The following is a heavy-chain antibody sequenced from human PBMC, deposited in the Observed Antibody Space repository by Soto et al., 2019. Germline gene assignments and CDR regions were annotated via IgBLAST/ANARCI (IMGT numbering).Heavy chain of an antibody. CDR1: GGSISSYY. CDR2: IYYSGST. J-gene: IGHJ4*02. CDR3: ARRHGYSFDY. D-gene: IGHD1-1*01. V-gene: IGHV4-59*08. Sequence: SETLSLTCPVSGGSISSYYWSWIRQPPGKGLEWIGYIYYSGSTNYNPSLKSRVTISVDTSKNQFSLKLSSVTAADTAVYYCARRHGYSFDYWGQGTLVTVSS.